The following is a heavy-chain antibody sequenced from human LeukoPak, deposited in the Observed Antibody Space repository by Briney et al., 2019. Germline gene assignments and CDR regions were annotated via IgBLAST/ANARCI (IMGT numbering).Heavy chain of an antibody. Sequence: ASVKVSCKVSGYTLTVLSMHWVRQTPGKGLEWMGDFDPEDGETIYAQKFRGRVTMTEDTTTETAYMELSSLRSEDTAVYYCATGTVTTAYWGQGTLVTVSS. CDR2: FDPEDGET. V-gene: IGHV1-24*01. CDR1: GYTLTVLS. J-gene: IGHJ4*02. CDR3: ATGTVTTAY. D-gene: IGHD4-17*01.